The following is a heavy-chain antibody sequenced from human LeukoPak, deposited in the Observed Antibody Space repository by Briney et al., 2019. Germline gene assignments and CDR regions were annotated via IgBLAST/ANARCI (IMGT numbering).Heavy chain of an antibody. CDR1: GFTFSSYG. D-gene: IGHD6-13*01. V-gene: IGHV3-30*02. CDR3: ARREIAAKGAFDI. J-gene: IGHJ3*02. Sequence: GGSLRLSCAASGFTFSSYGMHWVRQAPGKGLEWVAFIRYDGSNKYYADSVKGRFTISRDNSKNTLYLQMNSLRAEDTAVYYCARREIAAKGAFDIWGQGTMVTVSS. CDR2: IRYDGSNK.